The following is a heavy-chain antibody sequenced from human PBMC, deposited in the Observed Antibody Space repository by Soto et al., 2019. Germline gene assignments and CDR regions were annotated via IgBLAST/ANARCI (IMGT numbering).Heavy chain of an antibody. Sequence: QVQLQESGPGLVKPSETLSLTCTVSGGSISSYYWSWIRQPPGKGLEWIGYIYYSGSTNYKPSLKSRVTISVDTSKNQFSLKLSSVTAADTAVYYCARGSKWLGFDYWGQGTLVTVSS. CDR3: ARGSKWLGFDY. CDR2: IYYSGST. J-gene: IGHJ4*02. CDR1: GGSISSYY. V-gene: IGHV4-59*01. D-gene: IGHD6-19*01.